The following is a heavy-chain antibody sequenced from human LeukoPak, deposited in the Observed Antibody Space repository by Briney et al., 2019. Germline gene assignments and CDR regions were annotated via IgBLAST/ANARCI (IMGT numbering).Heavy chain of an antibody. CDR3: ARGFLGGTDQYFDS. V-gene: IGHV3-23*01. D-gene: IGHD6-19*01. CDR1: GFTFGTYA. J-gene: IGHJ4*02. Sequence: GGSLRRSCAASGFTFGTYAMNWVREAPAKGLEWVSTIGGGGPTTDYADSVKDRFTISRDNSKNTLYLQMNSLRAEDTAVYFCARGFLGGTDQYFDSWGQGTLVTVSS. CDR2: IGGGGPTT.